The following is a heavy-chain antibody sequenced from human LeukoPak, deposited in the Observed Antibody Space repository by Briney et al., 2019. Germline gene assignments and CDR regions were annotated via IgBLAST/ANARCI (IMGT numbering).Heavy chain of an antibody. D-gene: IGHD6-19*01. Sequence: ASVKVSCKASGYTFTGYYMHWVRQAPGQGLEWMGRINPNSGGTDYAQKFQGWVTMTRDTSISTAYMELSRLRSDDTAVYYCAREGSVAVADYYYYGMDVWGQGTTVTVSS. V-gene: IGHV1-2*04. CDR2: INPNSGGT. J-gene: IGHJ6*02. CDR3: AREGSVAVADYYYYGMDV. CDR1: GYTFTGYY.